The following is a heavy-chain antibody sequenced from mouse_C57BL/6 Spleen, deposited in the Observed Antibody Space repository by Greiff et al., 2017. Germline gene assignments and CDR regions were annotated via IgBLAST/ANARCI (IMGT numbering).Heavy chain of an antibody. CDR1: GYSITSGYY. CDR3: AREEDYYREAMDY. D-gene: IGHD2-14*01. Sequence: EVQLQESGPGLVKPSQSLSLTCSVTGYSITSGYYWNWIRQFPGNKLEWMGYISYDGSNNYNPSLKNRISITLDTSKNQFFLKLNSVTTEDTATYYCAREEDYYREAMDYWGQGTSVTVSS. V-gene: IGHV3-6*01. CDR2: ISYDGSN. J-gene: IGHJ4*01.